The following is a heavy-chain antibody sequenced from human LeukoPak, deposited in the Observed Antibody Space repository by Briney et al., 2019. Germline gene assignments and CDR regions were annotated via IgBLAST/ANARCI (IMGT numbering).Heavy chain of an antibody. J-gene: IGHJ4*02. CDR2: MNPNSGNT. D-gene: IGHD3-9*01. CDR1: GYTFTSYD. V-gene: IGHV1-8*01. Sequence: ASVKVSCKASGYTFTSYDINWVRQATGQGLEWMGWMNPNSGNTGYAQKFQGRVTMTRNTSISTAYMELSSLRSEDTAVYYCSRVSDYDILTGYYPNWGQGTLVTVSS. CDR3: SRVSDYDILTGYYPN.